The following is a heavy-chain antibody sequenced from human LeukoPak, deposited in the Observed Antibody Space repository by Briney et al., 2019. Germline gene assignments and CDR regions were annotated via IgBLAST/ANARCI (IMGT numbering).Heavy chain of an antibody. CDR3: AKDSRSDSSGIYYYFDS. D-gene: IGHD3-10*01. CDR1: DFSFDDYA. J-gene: IGHJ4*02. Sequence: GGSLRLSCAASDFSFDDYAMHWVRQAPGKGLEWVSGISWNSARIHHADSVKGRFTISRDNAKKSLYLQLNSLRAEDTAFYYCAKDSRSDSSGIYYYFDSWGQGTLVTVSS. CDR2: ISWNSARI. V-gene: IGHV3-9*01.